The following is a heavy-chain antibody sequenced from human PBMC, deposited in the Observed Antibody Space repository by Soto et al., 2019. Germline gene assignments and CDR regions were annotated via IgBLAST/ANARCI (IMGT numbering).Heavy chain of an antibody. D-gene: IGHD4-4*01. CDR2: IYYSGST. J-gene: IGHJ4*02. V-gene: IGHV4-31*03. CDR1: GGSISSGGYY. Sequence: PSETLSLTCTVSGGSISSGGYYWSWIRQHPGKGLEWIGYIYYSGSTYYNPSLKSRVTISVDTSKNQFSLKLSSVTAADTAVYYCARGNTEGSFDYWGQRTLVTVSS. CDR3: ARGNTEGSFDY.